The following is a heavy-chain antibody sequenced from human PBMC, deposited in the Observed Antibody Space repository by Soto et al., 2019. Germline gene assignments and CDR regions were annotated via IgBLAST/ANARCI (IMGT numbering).Heavy chain of an antibody. D-gene: IGHD3-22*01. V-gene: IGHV4-59*08. CDR2: IYYSGST. J-gene: IGHJ3*02. CDR3: ARHGGGYYYDSSGYSDAFDI. CDR1: GGSISSYY. Sequence: ASETLSLTCTVSGGSISSYYWSWIRQPPGKGLELIGYIYYSGSTNYNPSLKSRVTISVDTSKNQFSLKLSSVTAADTAVYYCARHGGGYYYDSSGYSDAFDIWGQGTMVTVSS.